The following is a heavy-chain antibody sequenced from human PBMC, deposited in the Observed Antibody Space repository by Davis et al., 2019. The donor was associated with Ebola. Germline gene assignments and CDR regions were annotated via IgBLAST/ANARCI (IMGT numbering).Heavy chain of an antibody. D-gene: IGHD4-17*01. Sequence: PGGSLRLSCTVSGGSISHSDYYWAWIRQSPGTGLEWIGSVYYLGTTFYNPSLDSRVTVSVDTSKNQFSLKLSSVTATDTAVYYCARSGGDYWGSFDPWGQGVRVTVSS. CDR3: ARSGGDYWGSFDP. V-gene: IGHV4-39*01. J-gene: IGHJ5*02. CDR2: VYYLGTT. CDR1: GGSISHSDYY.